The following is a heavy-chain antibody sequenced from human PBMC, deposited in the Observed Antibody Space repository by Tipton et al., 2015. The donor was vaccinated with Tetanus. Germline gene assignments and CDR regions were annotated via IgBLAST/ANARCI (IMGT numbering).Heavy chain of an antibody. D-gene: IGHD3-10*01. J-gene: IGHJ6*02. CDR2: INYDGST. CDR3: ARGDYYGSGTYDV. V-gene: IGHV4-34*01. Sequence: LRLSCAVYGGTFNNYFWTWIRQPPGKGLEWIGEINYDGSTNYSPPLKSRVTLSLDTTKKQVSLKLSSVTAADTAVYYCARGDYYGSGTYDVWGQGTTVTVPS. CDR1: GGTFNNYF.